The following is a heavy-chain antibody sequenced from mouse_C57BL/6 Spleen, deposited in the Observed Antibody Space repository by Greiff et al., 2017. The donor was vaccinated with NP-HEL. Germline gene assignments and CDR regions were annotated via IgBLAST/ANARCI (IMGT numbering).Heavy chain of an antibody. CDR2: ISDGGSYT. CDR1: GFTFSSYA. Sequence: EVQLQESGGGLVKPGGSLKLSCAASGFTFSSYAMSWVRQTPEKRLEWVATISDGGSYTYYPDNVKGRFTISRDNAKNNLYLQMSHLKSEDTAMYYCARTSRYFDYWGQGTTLTVSS. J-gene: IGHJ2*01. CDR3: ARTSRYFDY. V-gene: IGHV5-4*01.